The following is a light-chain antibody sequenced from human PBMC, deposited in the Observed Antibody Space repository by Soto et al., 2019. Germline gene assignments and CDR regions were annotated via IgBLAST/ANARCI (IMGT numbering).Light chain of an antibody. CDR1: SSDVGGYHY. CDR3: SSYTIISTYV. J-gene: IGLJ1*01. CDR2: EVI. V-gene: IGLV2-14*01. Sequence: QSVLTQPASVSGSPGQSITISCTGTSSDVGGYHYVSWYQQHPGKAPKLMIYEVINRPSGVSNRFSGSKSGNTASLTISGLQAEDEADYYCSSYTIISTYVFGPGTKLTVL.